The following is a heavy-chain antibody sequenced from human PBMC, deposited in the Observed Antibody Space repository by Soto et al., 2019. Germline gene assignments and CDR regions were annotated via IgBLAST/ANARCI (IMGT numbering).Heavy chain of an antibody. D-gene: IGHD6-6*01. J-gene: IGHJ4*02. Sequence: QLQLQESGPGLVKPPETLSLTCTVSGGSISSSSYYWGWIRQPPGKGLEWIGSIYYSGSTYYNPSLKSRVTISVDTSKNQFSLKLSSVTAADTAVYYCAKPSSSSQEGDFDYWGQGTLVTVSS. CDR2: IYYSGST. CDR1: GGSISSSSYY. V-gene: IGHV4-39*01. CDR3: AKPSSSSQEGDFDY.